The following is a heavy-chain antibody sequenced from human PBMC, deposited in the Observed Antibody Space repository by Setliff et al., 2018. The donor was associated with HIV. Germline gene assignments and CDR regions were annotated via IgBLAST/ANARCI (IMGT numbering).Heavy chain of an antibody. D-gene: IGHD3-22*01. CDR3: AKELAASGLGYFDS. CDR1: GFTFSNYA. Sequence: LSLFCAASGFTFSNYAMSWVRQAPGEGLEWVSAILSTGERTFYADSVKGRFTISRDNSKNTVYLQMNSLRAEDTAEYYCAKELAASGLGYFDSWGRGILVTVSS. CDR2: ILSTGERT. V-gene: IGHV3-23*01. J-gene: IGHJ4*02.